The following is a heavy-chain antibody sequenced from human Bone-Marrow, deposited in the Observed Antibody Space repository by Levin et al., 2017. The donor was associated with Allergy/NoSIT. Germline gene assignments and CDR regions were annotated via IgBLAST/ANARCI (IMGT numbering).Heavy chain of an antibody. J-gene: IGHJ4*02. D-gene: IGHD6-13*01. Sequence: SETLSLTCTVTGDSLREYYWSWIRQPPGKGLEWIGYIYHSGNTNANPSLKSRVTISMDTSKNQFSLKLRSVTAADTAVYYCARDEGIATGGFDNWGQGTLVTVSS. CDR3: ARDEGIATGGFDN. CDR2: IYHSGNT. CDR1: GDSLREYY. V-gene: IGHV4-59*01.